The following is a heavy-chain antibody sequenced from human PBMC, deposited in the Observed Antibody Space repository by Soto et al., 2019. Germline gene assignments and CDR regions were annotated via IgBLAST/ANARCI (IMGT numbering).Heavy chain of an antibody. J-gene: IGHJ3*02. CDR2: TIPVFNTA. Sequence: QVQLEQSGAEVKKPGSSVKVSCKASGGTLSDHGVAWLRQAPGQGLEWMGGTIPVFNTAKYALKFQGRVTVTADKFANVAFMELSSLRSEDRAFYFCARGVYGSGNYYTGPSAFDIWGQGTVVIVSS. CDR1: GGTLSDHG. V-gene: IGHV1-69*06. CDR3: ARGVYGSGNYYTGPSAFDI. D-gene: IGHD3-10*01.